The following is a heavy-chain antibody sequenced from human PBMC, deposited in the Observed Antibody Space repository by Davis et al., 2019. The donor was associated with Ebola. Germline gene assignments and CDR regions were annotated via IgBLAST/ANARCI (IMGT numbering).Heavy chain of an antibody. J-gene: IGHJ4*02. V-gene: IGHV3-33*01. D-gene: IGHD2-21*02. Sequence: PGGSLRLSCAASGFTFSSYGMHWVRQAPGKGLEWVAVIWYDGSKKYYSDSVKGRFTISRDNSDNMLYLQMNSLRAEDTAVYYCAMPDCSGADCFSVYIKSWGQGTLVTVSS. CDR3: AMPDCSGADCFSVYIKS. CDR2: IWYDGSKK. CDR1: GFTFSSYG.